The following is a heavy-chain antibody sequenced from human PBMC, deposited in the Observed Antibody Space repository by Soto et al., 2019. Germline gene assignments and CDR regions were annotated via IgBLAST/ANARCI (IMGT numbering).Heavy chain of an antibody. Sequence: SETLSLTCTVSGGSISSGGYYWSWIRQHPGKGLEWIGYIYYSGSTNYNPSLKSRVTISVDTSKNQFSLKLSSVTAADTAVYYCASRWAYYDFWSGNVYFDYWGQGTPVTVSS. J-gene: IGHJ4*02. CDR2: IYYSGST. CDR3: ASRWAYYDFWSGNVYFDY. D-gene: IGHD3-3*01. V-gene: IGHV4-61*08. CDR1: GGSISSGGYY.